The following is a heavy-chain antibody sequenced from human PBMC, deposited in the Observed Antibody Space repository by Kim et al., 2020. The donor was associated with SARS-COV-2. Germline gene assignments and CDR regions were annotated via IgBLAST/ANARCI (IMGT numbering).Heavy chain of an antibody. J-gene: IGHJ4*02. CDR2: MNPNSGAT. V-gene: IGHV1-2*05. CDR1: GYTFSGYY. Sequence: ASVKVSCKASGYTFSGYYMHWVRQAPGQGLEWMGRMNPNSGATNYAQKFQGRVTMTRDTSINTAYMELSSLRSDDTVVYYCARSKSPLPFDYWGQGTLVTASS. CDR3: ARSKSPLPFDY.